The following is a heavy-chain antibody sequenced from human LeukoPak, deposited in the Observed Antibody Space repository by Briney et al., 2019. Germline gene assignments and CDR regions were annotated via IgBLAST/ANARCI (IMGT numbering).Heavy chain of an antibody. D-gene: IGHD4-17*01. J-gene: IGHJ6*02. CDR1: GFTFSSYW. CDR2: INSDGSII. Sequence: EGSLRLSCAASGFTFSSYWMHWVRQAPGKGLMWVSNINSDGSIIRYADFVKGRFTISRDNAKNTLYLQMNSLRAEDTAVYYCALQRYGDYSNMDVWGQGTTVTVSS. V-gene: IGHV3-74*01. CDR3: ALQRYGDYSNMDV.